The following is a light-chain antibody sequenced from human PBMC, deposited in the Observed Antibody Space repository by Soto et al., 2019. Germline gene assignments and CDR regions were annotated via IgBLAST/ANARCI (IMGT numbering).Light chain of an antibody. CDR3: MQALHTPRT. CDR2: LGS. Sequence: DIVMTQSPLSLPVTPGEPASISCRSSQSLLHSNGYNYLDWYLQKPGQSPQLLIYLGSNRASGVPDRFSGSGSGTDFTLKISRVEADDVGVYYCMQALHTPRTFGQGTKLEIK. J-gene: IGKJ2*01. CDR1: QSLLHSNGYNY. V-gene: IGKV2-28*01.